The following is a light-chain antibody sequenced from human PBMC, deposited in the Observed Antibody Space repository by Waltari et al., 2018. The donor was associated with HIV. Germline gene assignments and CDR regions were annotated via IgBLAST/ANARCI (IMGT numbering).Light chain of an antibody. CDR1: QSINVW. Sequence: DIQMTQSPSTLSAPLRDRVTITCRASQSINVWLAWYQQKPGKAPKLLMYGVSNLETGVPSRFSGSGSVTEFTLTIGSLQPDDFATYYCQQYDSYPFTFGPGTKVDIK. CDR2: GVS. V-gene: IGKV1-5*03. J-gene: IGKJ3*01. CDR3: QQYDSYPFT.